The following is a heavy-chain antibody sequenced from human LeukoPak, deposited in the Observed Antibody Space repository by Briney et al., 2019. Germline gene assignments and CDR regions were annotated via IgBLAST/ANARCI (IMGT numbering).Heavy chain of an antibody. CDR3: ARERTAADFDY. D-gene: IGHD6-13*01. J-gene: IGHJ4*02. CDR1: DGSFSGYY. V-gene: IGHV4-34*01. Sequence: SETLSLTCAVYDGSFSGYYWSWIRQPPGKGLEWIGEINHSGSTNYNPSLKSRVTISVDTSKNQFSLKLSSVTAADTAVYYCARERTAADFDYWGQGTLVTVSS. CDR2: INHSGST.